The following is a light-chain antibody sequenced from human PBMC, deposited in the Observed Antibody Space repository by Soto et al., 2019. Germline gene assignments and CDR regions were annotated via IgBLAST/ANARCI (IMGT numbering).Light chain of an antibody. J-gene: IGKJ3*01. V-gene: IGKV1-9*01. CDR2: AAS. CDR3: LHLNSYSPDT. Sequence: DIQLTQSPSFLPASVGDRVTITCRASQGISSYLAWYQQKPGKAPKLLIFAASTLQNGVPSRFSGSGSGTEFTLTISRLQPEDFATYYCLHLNSYSPDTFGPGTKVDIK. CDR1: QGISSY.